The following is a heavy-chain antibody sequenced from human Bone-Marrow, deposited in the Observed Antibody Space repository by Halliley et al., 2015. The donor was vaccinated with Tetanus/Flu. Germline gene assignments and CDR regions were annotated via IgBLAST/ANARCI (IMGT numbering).Heavy chain of an antibody. J-gene: IGHJ4*02. Sequence: CVSTVGGRGPTSYAASGKGRFTIPRDNSKATLYLQMNALRAEDTAVYYCAKDRGMELGNYFFDSWGQGALVPVSS. V-gene: IGHV3-23*01. D-gene: IGHD3-16*01. CDR2: VGGRGPT. CDR3: AKDRGMELGNYFFDS.